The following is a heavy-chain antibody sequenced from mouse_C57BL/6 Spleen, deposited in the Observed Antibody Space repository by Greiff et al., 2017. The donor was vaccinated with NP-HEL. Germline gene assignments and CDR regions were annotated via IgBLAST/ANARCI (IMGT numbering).Heavy chain of an antibody. J-gene: IGHJ3*01. D-gene: IGHD3-2*02. Sequence: QVQLKESGPELVKPGASVKISCKASGYSFTSYYIHWVKQRPGQGLEWIGWIYPGSGITKYNEKFKGKATLTADTSSSTAYMQLSSLTSEDSAVYCCARETAQALPYWGQGTLVTVSA. V-gene: IGHV1-66*01. CDR1: GYSFTSYY. CDR3: ARETAQALPY. CDR2: IYPGSGIT.